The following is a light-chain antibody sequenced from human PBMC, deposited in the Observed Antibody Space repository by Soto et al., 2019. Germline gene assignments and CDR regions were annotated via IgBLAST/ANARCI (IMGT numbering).Light chain of an antibody. CDR2: RAS. CDR1: QSVSSNY. V-gene: IGKV3D-20*02. J-gene: IGKJ4*01. CDR3: QQRSSWPSLT. Sequence: EIVLTQSPGTLSLSPGERATLSCRASQSVSSNYLAWYQQKPGQAPKVLIYRASIRATGIPDRFTGSGSGTDFTLTISRLEPEDFAVYYCQQRSSWPSLTFGGGTKVDIK.